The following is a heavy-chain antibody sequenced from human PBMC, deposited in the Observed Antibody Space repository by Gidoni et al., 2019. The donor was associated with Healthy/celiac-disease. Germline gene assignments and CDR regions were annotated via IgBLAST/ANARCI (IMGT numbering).Heavy chain of an antibody. CDR2: IYTSGST. CDR1: GGSIRSGSYS. V-gene: IGHV4-61*02. D-gene: IGHD3-3*01. J-gene: IGHJ5*02. CDR3: ARGLSRFWDSDWFDP. Sequence: QVQLQGAGPGLVKHSQTLSSTCTVSGGSIRSGSYSWGWIRQPAWKGLEWLGRIYTSGSTNYNPSLKSRVTISVDTPKNQFSLKLSSVTAADTAVYYCARGLSRFWDSDWFDPWGQGTLGTVSS.